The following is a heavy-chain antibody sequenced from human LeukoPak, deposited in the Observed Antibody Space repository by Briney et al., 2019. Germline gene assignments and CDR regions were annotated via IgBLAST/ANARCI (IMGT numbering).Heavy chain of an antibody. V-gene: IGHV3-9*01. D-gene: IGHD6-19*01. CDR3: AKVDGYNSGWYDS. J-gene: IGHJ5*01. Sequence: GGSLRLSCTASGFTFSNYAMTWVRQAPGKGLEWVSGISWNSGNIGYADSVKGRFTISRDNAKNSLYLQMDILKPEDTAFYYCAKVDGYNSGWYDSWGQGTLVTVSS. CDR1: GFTFSNYA. CDR2: ISWNSGNI.